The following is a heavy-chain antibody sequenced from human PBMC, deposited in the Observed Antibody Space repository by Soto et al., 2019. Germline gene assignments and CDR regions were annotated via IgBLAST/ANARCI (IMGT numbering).Heavy chain of an antibody. D-gene: IGHD2-21*02. J-gene: IGHJ4*02. CDR3: AREALVHGGNSGGLDY. Sequence: QVQLQESGPGLVKPSETLSLTCTVSGGSVSSGSYYWSWIRQPPGKGLEWIGYIYYSGSTNYNPSLKSRVTISVDTSKNQFSLKLSSVTAADTAVYYCAREALVHGGNSGGLDYWGQGTLVTVSS. CDR2: IYYSGST. V-gene: IGHV4-61*01. CDR1: GGSVSSGSYY.